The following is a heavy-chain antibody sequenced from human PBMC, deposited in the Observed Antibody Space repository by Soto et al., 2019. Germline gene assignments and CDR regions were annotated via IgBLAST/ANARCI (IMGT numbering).Heavy chain of an antibody. Sequence: QVQLQQWGAGLLKPSETLSLTCAVYGGSFSGYYWSWIRQPPGKGLEWMGEINHSGSTNDNPSHISRGTIAVDSSKNQFSLKLSSVTAADTAVYYCARDKFPGRVRGVNVGFQHWGQGTLVTVSS. D-gene: IGHD3-10*01. J-gene: IGHJ1*01. CDR2: INHSGST. CDR3: ARDKFPGRVRGVNVGFQH. V-gene: IGHV4-34*01. CDR1: GGSFSGYY.